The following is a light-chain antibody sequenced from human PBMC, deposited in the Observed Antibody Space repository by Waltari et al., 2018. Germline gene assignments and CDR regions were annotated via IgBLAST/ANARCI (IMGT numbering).Light chain of an antibody. Sequence: LGERATINCKSSQTVLYSSNNKNYLAWYQQKPRQPPKLLIYWASTRESGVPDRFSGSGSGTDFTLTISSLQAEDVAVYYCQQYYNTPLTFGGGTKVEIK. V-gene: IGKV4-1*01. CDR2: WAS. CDR1: QTVLYSSNNKNY. CDR3: QQYYNTPLT. J-gene: IGKJ4*01.